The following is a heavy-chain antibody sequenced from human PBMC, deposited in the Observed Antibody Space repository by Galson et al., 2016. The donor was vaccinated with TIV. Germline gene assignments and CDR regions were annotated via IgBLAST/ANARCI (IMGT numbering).Heavy chain of an antibody. V-gene: IGHV3-53*01. CDR3: ARVSGVVRGYGLDV. CDR2: IYSAGNT. Sequence: SLRLSCAGSGFTVSGTSMSWVRQAPGKGLEWVSLIYSAGNTFYADSVKGRFTLSRDNSKSTVYLQISSLRVEDTAVYYCARVSGVVRGYGLDVWGQGTMVTVAS. CDR1: GFTVSGTS. J-gene: IGHJ6*02. D-gene: IGHD3-10*01.